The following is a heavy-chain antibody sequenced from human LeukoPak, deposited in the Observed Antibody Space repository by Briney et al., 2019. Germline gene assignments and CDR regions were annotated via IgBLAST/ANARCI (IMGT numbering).Heavy chain of an antibody. J-gene: IGHJ4*02. CDR1: GGSFSGYY. V-gene: IGHV4-34*01. D-gene: IGHD2-8*02. CDR3: AGHHPRNTVDF. Sequence: PSDPLSLTCALYGGSFSGYYWRWIRQPPGKGLEGIGEINHSGSTNYNPSLKSRVTISLDTSKNQFSLKLSSVTAADTAVYYCAGHHPRNTVDFWGQGTLVTVSS. CDR2: INHSGST.